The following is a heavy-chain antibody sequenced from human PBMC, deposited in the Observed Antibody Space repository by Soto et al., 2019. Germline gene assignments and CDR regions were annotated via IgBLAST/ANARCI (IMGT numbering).Heavy chain of an antibody. J-gene: IGHJ5*02. CDR2: INHSGST. D-gene: IGHD6-6*01. Sequence: SETLSLTCAVYGGSFSGYYWSWIRQPPGKGLEWIGEINHSGSTNYNPSLKSRVTISVDTSKNQFSLKLSSVTAADTAVYYCARVTAARDWFDPWGQGTLVTVSS. CDR3: ARVTAARDWFDP. CDR1: GGSFSGYY. V-gene: IGHV4-34*09.